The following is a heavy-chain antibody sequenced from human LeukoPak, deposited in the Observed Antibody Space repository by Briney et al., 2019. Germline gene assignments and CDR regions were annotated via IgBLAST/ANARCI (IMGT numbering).Heavy chain of an antibody. CDR3: ARTYSSGWYYYYYMDV. J-gene: IGHJ6*03. CDR2: ISAYNGNT. V-gene: IGHV1-18*01. Sequence: GASVKVSCKASGYTFTSYGISWVRQAPGQGLEWMGWISAYNGNTNYAQKLQGRVTMTTDTSTSTAYMELRSLRSDDTAVYYCARTYSSGWYYYYYMDVWGKGTTVTVSS. D-gene: IGHD6-19*01. CDR1: GYTFTSYG.